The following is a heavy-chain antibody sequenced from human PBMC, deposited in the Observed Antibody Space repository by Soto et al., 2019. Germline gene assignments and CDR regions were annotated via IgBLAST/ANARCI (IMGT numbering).Heavy chain of an antibody. CDR2: IKSKTDGGTT. CDR1: GFTFSNAW. Sequence: GGSLRLSCAASGFTFSNAWMSWVRQAPGKGLEWVGRIKSKTDGGTTDYAAPVKGRFTISRDDSKNTLYLQMNSLKTEDTAVYYCTTLHSSSSPDAFDIWGQGTMVTVSS. D-gene: IGHD6-13*01. CDR3: TTLHSSSSPDAFDI. V-gene: IGHV3-15*01. J-gene: IGHJ3*02.